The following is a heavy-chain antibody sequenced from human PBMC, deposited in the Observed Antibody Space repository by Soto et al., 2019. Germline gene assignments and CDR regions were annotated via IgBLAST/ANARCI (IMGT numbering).Heavy chain of an antibody. Sequence: QVQLVQSGAEVKKPGSSVKVSCKASGGTFSSYSVSWVRQAPGQGPEWMGRIIPLLDIANYAPKLQGRVTITADKATTTAYMELSSLRSEDTALYYCARDRHYDSCGYPSPYFDYWGQGTLVTVSS. CDR2: IIPLLDIA. V-gene: IGHV1-69*08. D-gene: IGHD3-22*01. CDR3: ARDRHYDSCGYPSPYFDY. CDR1: GGTFSSYS. J-gene: IGHJ4*02.